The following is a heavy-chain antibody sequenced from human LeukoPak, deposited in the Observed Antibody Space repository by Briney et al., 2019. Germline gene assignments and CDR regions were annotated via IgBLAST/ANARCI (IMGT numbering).Heavy chain of an antibody. D-gene: IGHD3-22*01. CDR3: ARDYDSSGYYMDV. CDR2: IYYSGST. CDR1: GGSISSGGYY. J-gene: IGHJ6*03. V-gene: IGHV4-30-4*08. Sequence: SETLSLTCTVSGGSISSGGYYWSWIRQPPGKGLEWIGYIYYSGSTYYNPSLKSRVTISVDTSKNQFSLKLSSVTAADTAVYYCARDYDSSGYYMDVWGKGTTVTVSS.